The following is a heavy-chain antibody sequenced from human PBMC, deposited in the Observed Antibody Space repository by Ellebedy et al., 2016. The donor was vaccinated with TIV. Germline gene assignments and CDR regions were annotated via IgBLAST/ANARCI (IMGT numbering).Heavy chain of an antibody. CDR3: ARRITGTYGDDALDI. J-gene: IGHJ3*02. CDR2: IHTGGDT. Sequence: GESLKISCAASGFTVSYTYMSWVRQAPGKGLEWVSVIHTGGDTYYADSVKGRFTISRDSSKNTLYLQMNSLRAEDTVVYYCARRITGTYGDDALDIWGQGTMVTVSS. V-gene: IGHV3-53*01. CDR1: GFTVSYTY. D-gene: IGHD1-20*01.